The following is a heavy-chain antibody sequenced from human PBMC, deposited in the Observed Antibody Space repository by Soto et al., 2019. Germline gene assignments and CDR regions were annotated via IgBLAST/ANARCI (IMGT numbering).Heavy chain of an antibody. D-gene: IGHD6-13*01. J-gene: IGHJ4*02. V-gene: IGHV1-69*01. Sequence: QVQLVQSGAEVKKTGSSVRVSCKASGGTFSSYRLNWLRQAPGHGLEWVGGIVPIRRAAEYAQGFQGRVTITADETTRTSYTELRSLKSQDTAVYYCVRDSGAKLSSSWGQGTLVTVSS. CDR2: IVPIRRAA. CDR1: GGTFSSYR. CDR3: VRDSGAKLSSS.